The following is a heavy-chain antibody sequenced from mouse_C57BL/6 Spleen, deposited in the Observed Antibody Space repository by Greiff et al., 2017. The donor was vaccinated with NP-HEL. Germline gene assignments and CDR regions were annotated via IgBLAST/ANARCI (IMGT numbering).Heavy chain of an antibody. Sequence: QVQLQQSGPGLVQPSQSLSITCTVSGFSLTSYGVHWVRQSPGKGLEWLGVIWSGGSTDYNAAFISRLSISKDNSKSQVFFKMNSLQADDTAIYYCARNFATVVERYYAMDYWGQGTSVTVSS. CDR2: IWSGGST. D-gene: IGHD1-1*01. CDR3: ARNFATVVERYYAMDY. J-gene: IGHJ4*01. CDR1: GFSLTSYG. V-gene: IGHV2-2*01.